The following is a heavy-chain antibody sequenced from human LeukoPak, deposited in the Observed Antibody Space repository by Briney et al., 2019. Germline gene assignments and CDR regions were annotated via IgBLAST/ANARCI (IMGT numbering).Heavy chain of an antibody. Sequence: GRSLRLSCAASGFTFSSYAMHWVRQAPGKGLEWVAVISYDGSNKYYADSVKGRFTISRDNSKSTLYLQMNSLRAEDTAVYYCARDSSSDGPIYWGQGTLVTVSS. D-gene: IGHD6-6*01. V-gene: IGHV3-30*01. CDR2: ISYDGSNK. J-gene: IGHJ4*02. CDR3: ARDSSSDGPIY. CDR1: GFTFSSYA.